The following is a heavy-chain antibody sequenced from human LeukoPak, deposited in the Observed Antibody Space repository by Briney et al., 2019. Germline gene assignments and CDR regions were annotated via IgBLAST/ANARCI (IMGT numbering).Heavy chain of an antibody. CDR3: ARGENGSFDR. J-gene: IGHJ4*02. D-gene: IGHD5-24*01. V-gene: IGHV3-11*01. CDR2: ISSTGGDK. Sequence: ISSTGGDKFYADSVKGRFIISRDNAMNSVYMEMNDLTAEDTAFYYCARGENGSFDRWGQGTLVIVFS.